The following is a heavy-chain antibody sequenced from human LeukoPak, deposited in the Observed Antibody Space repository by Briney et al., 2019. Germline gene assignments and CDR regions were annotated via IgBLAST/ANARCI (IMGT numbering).Heavy chain of an antibody. CDR2: VWYDGGIK. Sequence: GGSLRLSCVVSGFTLRSYEMNWVRQAPGKGLEWVGVVWYDGGIKTYADSVKGRFTISKDNSKNTLYLQMNSLRDEDTAVYYCARDGDYYDLDYWGQGTLVTVSS. CDR3: ARDGDYYDLDY. J-gene: IGHJ4*02. V-gene: IGHV3-33*08. CDR1: GFTLRSYE. D-gene: IGHD3-3*01.